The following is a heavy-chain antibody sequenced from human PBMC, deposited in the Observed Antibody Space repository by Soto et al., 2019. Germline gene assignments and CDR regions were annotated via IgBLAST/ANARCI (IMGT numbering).Heavy chain of an antibody. D-gene: IGHD3-16*01. V-gene: IGHV1-2*02. Sequence: AAVKVSCKASGYTFTGYYIHWVRQAPGQGLEWMGWINPDKGDTGYAQKFQGRVTMTRDTSISTGYMELIRLRSDDTAVYFCARDYEAGNFDYWGQGTLVTVSS. CDR3: ARDYEAGNFDY. CDR1: GYTFTGYY. J-gene: IGHJ4*02. CDR2: INPDKGDT.